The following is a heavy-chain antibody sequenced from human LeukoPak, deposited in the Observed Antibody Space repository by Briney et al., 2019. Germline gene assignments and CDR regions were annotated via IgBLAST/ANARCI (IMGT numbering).Heavy chain of an antibody. V-gene: IGHV3-23*01. CDR2: ISGSGGST. Sequence: GGSLRLSCAASGFTFSSYAMSWVRQAPGKGLEWVSAISGSGGSTYYADSVKGRFTISRDNSKNAPYLQMNSLRAEDTAVYYCAKDQDYHDSSPGAFDIWGQGTMVTVSS. CDR1: GFTFSSYA. J-gene: IGHJ3*02. D-gene: IGHD3-22*01. CDR3: AKDQDYHDSSPGAFDI.